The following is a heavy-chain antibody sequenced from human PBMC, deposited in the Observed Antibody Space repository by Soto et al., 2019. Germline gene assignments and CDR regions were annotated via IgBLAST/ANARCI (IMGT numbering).Heavy chain of an antibody. D-gene: IGHD2-15*01. CDR2: IRSKANSYAT. V-gene: IGHV3-73*01. Sequence: GGSLRLSCAASGFTFSGSAMHWVRQASGKGLEWVGRIRSKANSYATAYAASVKGRFTISRDDSKNTAYLQMNSLKTEDTAVYYCTRHKGFPVGWSWFDPWGQGTLVTVSS. CDR3: TRHKGFPVGWSWFDP. CDR1: GFTFSGSA. J-gene: IGHJ5*02.